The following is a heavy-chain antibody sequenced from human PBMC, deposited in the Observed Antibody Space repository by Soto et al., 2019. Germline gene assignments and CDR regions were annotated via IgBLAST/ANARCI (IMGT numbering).Heavy chain of an antibody. D-gene: IGHD3-22*01. CDR3: AREKRYYYDSSGYPLGNFDY. V-gene: IGHV4-4*07. Sequence: PSETLSLTCTVSGGSISSYYWSWIRQPAGKGLEWIGRIYTSGSTNYNPSLKSRVTMSVDTSKNQFSLKLSSVTAADTAVYYCAREKRYYYDSSGYPLGNFDYWGQGTLVTVSS. CDR2: IYTSGST. CDR1: GGSISSYY. J-gene: IGHJ4*02.